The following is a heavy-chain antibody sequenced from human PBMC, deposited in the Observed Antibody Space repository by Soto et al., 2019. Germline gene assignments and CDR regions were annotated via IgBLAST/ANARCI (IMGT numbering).Heavy chain of an antibody. D-gene: IGHD5-12*01. Sequence: SETLSLTCTVSGGSISSGGYYWSWIRQHPGKGLEWIGYIYYSGSTYYNPSLKSRVTISVDTSKNQFSLKLSSVTAADTAVYYCAREADIVATGIYYYYMDVWGKGTTVTVSS. J-gene: IGHJ6*03. CDR2: IYYSGST. V-gene: IGHV4-31*03. CDR3: AREADIVATGIYYYYMDV. CDR1: GGSISSGGYY.